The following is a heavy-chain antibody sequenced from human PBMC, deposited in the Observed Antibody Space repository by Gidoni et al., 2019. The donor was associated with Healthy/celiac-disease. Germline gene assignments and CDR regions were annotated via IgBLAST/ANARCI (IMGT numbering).Heavy chain of an antibody. D-gene: IGHD4-17*01. J-gene: IGHJ4*02. CDR3: ARGARWRVDYAKADY. CDR1: GFALSSYW. V-gene: IGHV3-7*01. Sequence: EVQLVESGGGLVQPGGSLRLSCAASGFALSSYWMSWVRQAPGKGLEWVANIKQDGSEKYYVDSVKGRFTISRDNAKNSLYLQMNSLRAEDTAVYYCARGARWRVDYAKADYWGQGTLVTVSS. CDR2: IKQDGSEK.